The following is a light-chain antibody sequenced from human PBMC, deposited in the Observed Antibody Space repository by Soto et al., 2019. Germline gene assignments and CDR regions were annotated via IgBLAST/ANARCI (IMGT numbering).Light chain of an antibody. Sequence: QSVLTQPPSASGTPGQRVTISCSGSTSNVGTYTVDWYQQVPGAAPKLLIYRNYQRPSGVPDRFSGSKSGTSASLAISGLQSEDEADYYCAAWADSLDGPVFGGGTKLTVL. CDR2: RNY. J-gene: IGLJ2*01. V-gene: IGLV1-44*01. CDR3: AAWADSLDGPV. CDR1: TSNVGTYT.